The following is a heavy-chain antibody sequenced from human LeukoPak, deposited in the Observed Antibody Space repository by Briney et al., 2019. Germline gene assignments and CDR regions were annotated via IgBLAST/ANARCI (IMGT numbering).Heavy chain of an antibody. CDR2: IYYSGST. J-gene: IGHJ4*02. V-gene: IGHV4-39*02. Sequence: SETLSLTCTVSGGSISSSSYYWGWIRQPPGKGLEWIGSIYYSGSTYYNPSLKSRVTISVDTSKNHFSLSLSSVTAADTAVYYCARRGAGYYRAFDYWGQGTLVTVSS. D-gene: IGHD5-18*01. CDR1: GGSISSSSYY. CDR3: ARRGAGYYRAFDY.